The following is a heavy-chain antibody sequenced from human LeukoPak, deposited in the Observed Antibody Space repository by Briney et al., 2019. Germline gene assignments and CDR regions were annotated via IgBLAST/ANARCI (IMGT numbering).Heavy chain of an antibody. J-gene: IGHJ4*02. CDR2: INWNGGST. D-gene: IGHD5-24*01. Sequence: GGSLRLSCAASGFTFDDYGMSWVRQAPGKGLEWVPGINWNGGSTGYADSVKGRFTISRDNAKNSLYLQMNSLRAEDTALYYCARGTPWQPERFYFDYWGQGTLVTVSS. CDR3: ARGTPWQPERFYFDY. CDR1: GFTFDDYG. V-gene: IGHV3-20*04.